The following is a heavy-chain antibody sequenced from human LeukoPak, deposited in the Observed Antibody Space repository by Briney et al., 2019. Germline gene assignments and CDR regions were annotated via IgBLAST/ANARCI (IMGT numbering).Heavy chain of an antibody. J-gene: IGHJ4*02. D-gene: IGHD1-26*01. CDR1: GYTFTDYY. CDR2: ISPYSGDT. Sequence: ASVKVSCKASGYTFTDYYIHWVRQAPGQGLEWLGWISPYSGDTNYAQKFQGRGTMTRDTSITTAYMEVRWLRSDDTAMYSCATMGAANFDHWGQGSLVTVSS. V-gene: IGHV1-2*02. CDR3: ATMGAANFDH.